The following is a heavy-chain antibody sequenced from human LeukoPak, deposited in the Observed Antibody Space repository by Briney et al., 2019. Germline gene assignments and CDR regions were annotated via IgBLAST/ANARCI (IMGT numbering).Heavy chain of an antibody. CDR3: ARYGLVATSVLCFQY. CDR2: INPSGGST. V-gene: IGHV1-46*01. Sequence: ASVKVSCKASGYTITGYYIHWVRQAPGQGLEWMGLINPSGGSTTYAQKFQGRVTVTRDTSTSTVYMELSSLRSEDTAVYYCARYGLVATSVLCFQYWGQGTLVTVSS. CDR1: GYTITGYY. J-gene: IGHJ1*01. D-gene: IGHD6-19*01.